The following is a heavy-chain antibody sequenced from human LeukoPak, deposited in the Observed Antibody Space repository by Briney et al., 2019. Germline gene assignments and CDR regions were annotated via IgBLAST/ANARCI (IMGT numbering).Heavy chain of an antibody. Sequence: ASLKVSCKASGYTFTGYYMHWVRPAPGQGLEWMGWINPNSGGTNYAQKFQGRVTMTRDTSISTAHMELSRLRSDDTAVYYCARARTVDTAMVCIDPWGQGTLVTVSS. D-gene: IGHD5-18*01. V-gene: IGHV1-2*02. CDR2: INPNSGGT. CDR1: GYTFTGYY. CDR3: ARARTVDTAMVCIDP. J-gene: IGHJ5*02.